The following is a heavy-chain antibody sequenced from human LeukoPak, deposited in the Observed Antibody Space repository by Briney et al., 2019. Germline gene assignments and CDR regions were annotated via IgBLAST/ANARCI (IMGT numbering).Heavy chain of an antibody. V-gene: IGHV3-21*01. J-gene: IGHJ4*02. CDR1: GFTFSSYS. Sequence: NPGGSLRLSCAASGFTFSSYSMNWVRQAPGKGLEWVSSISSSSSYIYYADSVKGRFTISRDNAKNSLYLQMNSLRAEDTAVYYCARTPIVVVTVQYYFDYWGQGTLVTVSS. D-gene: IGHD2-21*02. CDR2: ISSSSSYI. CDR3: ARTPIVVVTVQYYFDY.